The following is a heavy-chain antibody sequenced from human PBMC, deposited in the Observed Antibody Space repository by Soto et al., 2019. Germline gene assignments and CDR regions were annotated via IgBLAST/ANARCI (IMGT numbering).Heavy chain of an antibody. CDR3: ARGTRLRACYGWSRVWFDP. Sequence: QVQLQQWGAGLLKPSETLSLTCAVYGGSISGYYWSWIRQPPGKGLEWIGEINHSGSTNYNPSLKSRVTISVDTSKNQFSLKLSSVTAADTAVYYCARGTRLRACYGWSRVWFDPWGQGTLVTVSS. CDR2: INHSGST. D-gene: IGHD5-12*01. CDR1: GGSISGYY. J-gene: IGHJ5*02. V-gene: IGHV4-34*01.